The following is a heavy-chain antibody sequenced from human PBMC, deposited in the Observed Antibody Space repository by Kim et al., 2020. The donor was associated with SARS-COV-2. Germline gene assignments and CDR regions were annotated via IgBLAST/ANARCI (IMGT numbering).Heavy chain of an antibody. J-gene: IGHJ3*02. CDR2: IYYSGST. D-gene: IGHD6-13*01. CDR3: ARSSYSSSWGAFDI. V-gene: IGHV4-59*01. CDR1: GGSISSYY. Sequence: SETLSLTCTVSGGSISSYYWSWIRQPPGKGLELIGYIYYSGSTNYNPSLKSRVIISVDTSKNQFSLKLSSVTAADTAVYYCARSSYSSSWGAFDIWGQGTMVTVSS.